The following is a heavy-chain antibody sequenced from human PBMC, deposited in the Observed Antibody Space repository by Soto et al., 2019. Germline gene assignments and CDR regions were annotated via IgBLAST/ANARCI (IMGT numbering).Heavy chain of an antibody. D-gene: IGHD2-2*01. CDR1: GFSLSTSGVG. V-gene: IGHV2-5*01. CDR3: AHRPLGYCSSTSCNNWFDP. CDR2: IYWNDDK. J-gene: IGHJ5*02. Sequence: QITLKESGPTLVKPTQTLTLTCTFSGFSLSTSGVGVGWIRQPPGKALEWLALIYWNDDKRYSPSLKSRLTITKDPSKNQVVLTMTNMDPVDTATYYCAHRPLGYCSSTSCNNWFDPWGQGTLVTVSS.